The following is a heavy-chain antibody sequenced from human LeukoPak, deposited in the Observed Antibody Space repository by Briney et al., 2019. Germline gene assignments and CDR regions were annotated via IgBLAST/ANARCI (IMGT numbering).Heavy chain of an antibody. CDR1: GFTFSSYW. CDR3: ARELLSPWYFDL. V-gene: IGHV3-74*01. J-gene: IGHJ2*01. D-gene: IGHD2/OR15-2a*01. Sequence: PGGSLRLSCAASGFTFSSYWMHWVRQAPGKGLVWVSRINSDGSSTSYADSVKGRYTISRDNAKNTLYLQMNSLRAEDTAVYYCARELLSPWYFDLWGRGTLVTVSS. CDR2: INSDGSST.